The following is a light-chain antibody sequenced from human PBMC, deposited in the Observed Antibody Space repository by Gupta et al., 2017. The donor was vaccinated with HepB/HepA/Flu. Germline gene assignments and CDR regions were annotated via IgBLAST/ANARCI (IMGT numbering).Light chain of an antibody. CDR2: EVN. V-gene: IGLV2-23*02. J-gene: IGLJ2*01. Sequence: QFALTQPACGSGCPGQPVTISCPGTSPDGGGYNLVSWDQQFPVKAPKLMIYEVNRRPSGVSNRFSGSKSGNTASLTLSGLQAEDEAEYYCCTFAGSDTHVIFGGGTKLTVL. CDR3: CTFAGSDTHVI. CDR1: SPDGGGYNL.